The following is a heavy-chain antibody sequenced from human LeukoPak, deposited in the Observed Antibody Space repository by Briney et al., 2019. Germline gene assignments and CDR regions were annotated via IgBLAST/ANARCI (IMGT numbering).Heavy chain of an antibody. CDR2: LSGSGITT. Sequence: GGSLRLSCAASGFTFSSYAMSWVRQAPGKGLEWVSTLSGSGITTYYADPVKGRFTISRDNSKNTLYLQMNSLRAEDTAVYYCAKGIYSSGWSYFDYWGHGTLVTVSS. J-gene: IGHJ4*01. V-gene: IGHV3-23*01. CDR1: GFTFSSYA. D-gene: IGHD6-19*01. CDR3: AKGIYSSGWSYFDY.